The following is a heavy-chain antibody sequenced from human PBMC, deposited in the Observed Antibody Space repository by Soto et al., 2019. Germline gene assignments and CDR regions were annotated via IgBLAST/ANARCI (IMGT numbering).Heavy chain of an antibody. J-gene: IGHJ6*02. CDR3: ARAHRLHYCMDV. CDR2: ISYDGSNK. Sequence: XVCLRLTCAACGFSFSSYAMHWVRQAPGKGLEWVAVISYDGSNKYYADSVKGRFTISRDNSKNTLYLQMNSLRAEDTAVYYSARAHRLHYCMDVWGQGTTVTVSS. D-gene: IGHD4-4*01. V-gene: IGHV3-30-3*01. CDR1: GFSFSSYA.